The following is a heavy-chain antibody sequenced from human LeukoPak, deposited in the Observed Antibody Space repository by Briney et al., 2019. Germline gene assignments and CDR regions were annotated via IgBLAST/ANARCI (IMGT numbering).Heavy chain of an antibody. CDR2: IYYSGST. V-gene: IGHV4-31*03. CDR1: GGSISSGGYY. J-gene: IGHJ3*02. D-gene: IGHD2-15*01. Sequence: SQTLSLTCTVSGGSISSGGYYWSWIRQHPGKGLEWIGYIYYSGSTYYNPSLKSRVTISVDTSKNQFSLKLSSVTAADTAVYYCAREGEGYCSGANCQGAFDIWGQGTMVTVPS. CDR3: AREGEGYCSGANCQGAFDI.